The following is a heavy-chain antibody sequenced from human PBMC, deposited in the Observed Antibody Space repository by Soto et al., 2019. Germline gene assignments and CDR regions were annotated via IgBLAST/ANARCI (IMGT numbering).Heavy chain of an antibody. D-gene: IGHD3-22*01. CDR3: ARHSTGYYYSWFDP. V-gene: IGHV4-39*01. J-gene: IGHJ5*02. Sequence: QLQLQESGPGLVKPSETLSLTCTVSGGSIDSSTYYWGWIRQPPGKGLKWIGSIFYNGNTFYNPSLKSRITISVDTSKNQFSLKLSSVTAADTAVYYCARHSTGYYYSWFDPWGQGTLVTVSS. CDR1: GGSIDSSTYY. CDR2: IFYNGNT.